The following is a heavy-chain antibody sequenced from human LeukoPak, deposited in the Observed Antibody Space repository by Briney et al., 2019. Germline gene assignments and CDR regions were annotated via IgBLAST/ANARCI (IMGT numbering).Heavy chain of an antibody. J-gene: IGHJ4*02. CDR3: AGPDSSEIDY. CDR2: INHSGST. Sequence: SETLSLTCAVYGGSFSGYYWSWIRQPPGKGLEWIGEINHSGSTNYNPSLKSRATISVDTSKNQFSLKLSSVTAADTAMYYCAGPDSSEIDYWGQGILVTVSS. V-gene: IGHV4-34*01. CDR1: GGSFSGYY.